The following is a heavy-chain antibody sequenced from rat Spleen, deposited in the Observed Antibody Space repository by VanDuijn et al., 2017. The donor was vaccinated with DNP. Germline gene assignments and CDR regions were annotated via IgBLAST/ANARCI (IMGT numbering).Heavy chain of an antibody. J-gene: IGHJ2*01. Sequence: EVQLVESGGGLVQPGRSLKLSCAASGFTFSDYNMAWVRQAPKKGLEWVATISYDGSSIDYRDSVKGRFTVSRDNAKSILYLQMDSLRSEDTATYFCATHDWQGWGQGVMVTVSS. CDR1: GFTFSDYN. D-gene: IGHD1-7*01. V-gene: IGHV5-7*01. CDR3: ATHDWQG. CDR2: ISYDGSSI.